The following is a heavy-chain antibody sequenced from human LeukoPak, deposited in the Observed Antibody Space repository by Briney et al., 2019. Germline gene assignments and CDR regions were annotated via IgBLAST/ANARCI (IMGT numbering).Heavy chain of an antibody. CDR1: GGSISTYY. Sequence: PSETLSLTCTVSGGSISTYYWSWIRQPPGKGLEWIGYIYYSGSTSYNPSLKSRVTISVDTSKNQFSLKLSSVTAADTAVYYCARVTGYMVEDYFDSWGQGTLVTVSS. D-gene: IGHD6-13*01. J-gene: IGHJ4*02. V-gene: IGHV4-59*01. CDR2: IYYSGST. CDR3: ARVTGYMVEDYFDS.